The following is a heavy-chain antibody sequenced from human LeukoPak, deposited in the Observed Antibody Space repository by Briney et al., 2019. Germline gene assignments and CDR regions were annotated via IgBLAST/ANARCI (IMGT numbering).Heavy chain of an antibody. CDR2: IHTSKST. CDR1: GGTISSYY. J-gene: IGHJ3*02. CDR3: AREVAGHDTAWLHAFDI. V-gene: IGHV4-4*09. Sequence: SETLSLICTDYGGTISSYYWSWIRQPRGKRLHWIWYIHTSKSTNYNPSLKSRVTISLDTSKKQFSLKLSPVTAADTAVYYCAREVAGHDTAWLHAFDIWGQGAWSPSLQ. D-gene: IGHD3-9*01.